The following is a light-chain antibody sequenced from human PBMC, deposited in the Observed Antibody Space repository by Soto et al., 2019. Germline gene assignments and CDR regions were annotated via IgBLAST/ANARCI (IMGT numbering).Light chain of an antibody. CDR3: QQYGNLWT. Sequence: EIVLTQSPGTLSLSPRERATLSCRASQSVSSSYLAWYQQKPGQGPRLLIYGASSRATGIPDRFSGSGSGTDFTLTISRLEPEDFAVYYCQQYGNLWTFGQGTKVEIK. J-gene: IGKJ1*01. V-gene: IGKV3-20*01. CDR1: QSVSSSY. CDR2: GAS.